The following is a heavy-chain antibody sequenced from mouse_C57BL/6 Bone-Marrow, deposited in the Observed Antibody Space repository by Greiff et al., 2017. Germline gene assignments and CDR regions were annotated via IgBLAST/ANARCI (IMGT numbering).Heavy chain of an antibody. J-gene: IGHJ1*03. V-gene: IGHV5-6*01. D-gene: IGHD1-1*01. CDR3: ARLGYCYGSDWYFDV. Sequence: EVKLVESGGDLVKPGGSLKLSCAASGFTFSSYGMSWVRQTPDKRLEWVATISSGGSYTYYPDSVKGRFTISRDNAKNTLYLQMSSLKSEDTAMYYCARLGYCYGSDWYFDVWGTGTTVTVSS. CDR2: ISSGGSYT. CDR1: GFTFSSYG.